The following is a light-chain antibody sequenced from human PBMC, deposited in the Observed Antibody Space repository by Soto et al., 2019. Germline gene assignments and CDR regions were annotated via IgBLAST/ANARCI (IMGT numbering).Light chain of an antibody. CDR2: GAT. Sequence: ILLTQSPSSLSASVGDRVTITCRATPAIASFLAWYQQKPGTAPKLLIYGATTLQSGGPSRFSGSSSGPDYTPTICSLQPEDFATYYCQQLNGSPWTFGQGTRVEIK. CDR1: PAIASF. CDR3: QQLNGSPWT. J-gene: IGKJ1*01. V-gene: IGKV1-9*01.